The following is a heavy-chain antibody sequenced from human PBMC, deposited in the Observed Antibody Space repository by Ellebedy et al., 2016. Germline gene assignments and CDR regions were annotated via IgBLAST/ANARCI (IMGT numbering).Heavy chain of an antibody. D-gene: IGHD3-16*01. CDR3: TRGGLDNSFDV. V-gene: IGHV3-48*02. J-gene: IGHJ3*01. CDR2: ISPTSGSTI. CDR1: GFTFTSYS. Sequence: GESLKISXAVSGFTFTSYSVKWVRQTPGKGLEWVSYISPTSGSTIYYADSVKGRFTISRDNAKNSVYLQMNSLRDEDTAVYYCTRGGLDNSFDVWGQGTMVTVSS.